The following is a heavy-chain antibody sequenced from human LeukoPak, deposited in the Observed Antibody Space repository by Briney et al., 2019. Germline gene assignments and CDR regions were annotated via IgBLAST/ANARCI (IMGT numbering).Heavy chain of an antibody. V-gene: IGHV4-59*08. CDR2: IYYSGST. CDR1: GGSISSYY. CDR3: AGHMGSGWYYFDY. D-gene: IGHD6-19*01. J-gene: IGHJ4*02. Sequence: SETLSLTCTVSGGSISSYYWSWIRQPPGKGLEWIGYIYYSGSTNYNPSLKSRVTISVDTSKNQFPLKLSSVTAADTAVYYCAGHMGSGWYYFDYWGQGTLVTVSS.